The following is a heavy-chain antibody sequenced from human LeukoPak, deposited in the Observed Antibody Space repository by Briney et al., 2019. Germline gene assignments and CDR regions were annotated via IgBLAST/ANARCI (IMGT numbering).Heavy chain of an antibody. V-gene: IGHV1-3*01. Sequence: ASVKVSCKASGYTFTSYGISWVRQAPGQRLEWMGWINAGNGNTKYSQKFQGRVTITRDTSASTAYMELSSLRSEDTAVYYCARVTTVTFFDYWGQGTLVTVSS. CDR2: INAGNGNT. CDR1: GYTFTSYG. J-gene: IGHJ4*02. D-gene: IGHD4-17*01. CDR3: ARVTTVTFFDY.